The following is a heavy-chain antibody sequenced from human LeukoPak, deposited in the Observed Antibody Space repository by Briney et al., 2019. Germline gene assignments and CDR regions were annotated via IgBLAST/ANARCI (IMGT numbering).Heavy chain of an antibody. CDR2: MNNCGRT. J-gene: IGHJ4*02. D-gene: IGHD3-22*01. CDR3: ARSPGSYYYDSSGYYLFDY. Sequence: SETLSLTCAVYGGSFSGYYWSWIRQPPGKGLEWIGEMNNCGRTNYNPSLKSRVTISVDTSKSQFSLKLSSVTAADTAVYYCARSPGSYYYDSSGYYLFDYWGQGTLVTVSS. CDR1: GGSFSGYY. V-gene: IGHV4-34*01.